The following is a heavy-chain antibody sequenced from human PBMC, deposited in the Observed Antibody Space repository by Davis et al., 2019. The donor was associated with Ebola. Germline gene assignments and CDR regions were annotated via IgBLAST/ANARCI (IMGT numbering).Heavy chain of an antibody. J-gene: IGHJ5*02. Sequence: GESLKISCAGSGFSFSSYGMSWVRQAPGKGLEWVSAISGSGGTTYYADSVKGRFTASRDNAKNSLYLQMNSLRAEDTAVYYCARDRDYYDSSAYHPRGWFDLWGQGTLVTVSS. CDR2: ISGSGGTT. V-gene: IGHV3-23*01. CDR3: ARDRDYYDSSAYHPRGWFDL. CDR1: GFSFSSYG. D-gene: IGHD3-22*01.